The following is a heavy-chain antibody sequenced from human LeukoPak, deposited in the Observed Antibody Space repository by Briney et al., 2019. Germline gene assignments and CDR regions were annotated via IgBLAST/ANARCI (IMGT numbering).Heavy chain of an antibody. CDR3: AKGTKPVMTIPDY. J-gene: IGHJ4*02. CDR2: ITNSGSYM. D-gene: IGHD1/OR15-1a*01. Sequence: GGSLRLSCAASGLTFSSYSMNWIRQAPGKGLEWVSSITNSGSYMSYAGSVKGRFTISRDNAKNSLFLQMNSLRAEDTAMYYCAKGTKPVMTIPDYWGQGILVTVSS. CDR1: GLTFSSYS. V-gene: IGHV3-21*04.